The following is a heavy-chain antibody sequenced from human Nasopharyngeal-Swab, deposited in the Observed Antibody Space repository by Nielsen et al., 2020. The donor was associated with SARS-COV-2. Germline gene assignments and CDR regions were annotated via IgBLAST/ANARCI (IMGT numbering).Heavy chain of an antibody. Sequence: WIRQHPGKGLEWVSVIYSGGSTYYADSVKGRFTISRDNSKNTLYLQMNSLRAEDTAVYYCARGLRGYSGYSDYWGQGTLVTVSS. J-gene: IGHJ4*02. D-gene: IGHD5-12*01. CDR2: IYSGGST. CDR3: ARGLRGYSGYSDY. V-gene: IGHV3-53*01.